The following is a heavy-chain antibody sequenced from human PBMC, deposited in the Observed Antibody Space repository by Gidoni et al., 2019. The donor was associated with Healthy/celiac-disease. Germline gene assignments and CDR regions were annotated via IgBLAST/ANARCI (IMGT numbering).Heavy chain of an antibody. Sequence: EVQLVESGGGLVQPGRSLRLSCTASGFTFGDYAMSWVRQAPGKGLEWVGFIRSKAYGGTTEYAASVKGRFTISRDDSKSIAYLQMNSLKTEDTAVYYCTRIGTQLVQYYYYMDVWGKGTTVTVSS. CDR3: TRIGTQLVQYYYYMDV. D-gene: IGHD6-13*01. J-gene: IGHJ6*03. V-gene: IGHV3-49*04. CDR2: IRSKAYGGTT. CDR1: GFTFGDYA.